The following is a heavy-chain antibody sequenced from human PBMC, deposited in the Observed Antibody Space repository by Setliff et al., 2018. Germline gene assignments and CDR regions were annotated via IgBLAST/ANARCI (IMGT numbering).Heavy chain of an antibody. CDR2: IHHSGKA. D-gene: IGHD3-22*01. V-gene: IGHV4-38-2*01. Sequence: SETLSLTCAVSGFSISGGYYWGWIRQPPGKGLEWIVNIHHSGKAYYNPSLKSRVTVSVDTSKNHVSLKLSSVTAADTAVYYCARAHTWSLPNDNSGYPGWFDPWGQGTLVTVSS. CDR1: GFSISGGYY. CDR3: ARAHTWSLPNDNSGYPGWFDP. J-gene: IGHJ5*02.